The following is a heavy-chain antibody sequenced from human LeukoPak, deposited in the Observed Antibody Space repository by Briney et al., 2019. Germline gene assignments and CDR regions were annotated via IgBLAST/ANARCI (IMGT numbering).Heavy chain of an antibody. V-gene: IGHV1-2*02. D-gene: IGHD5-24*01. J-gene: IGHJ4*02. Sequence: ASVKVSCKASGYTFTDYYMHWVRQAPGQGLEWMGWLNPNSGDTNYAQKFQGRVSMTRDTPISTAYMDLSDLRSDDTAVYYCARGRNIEMTTISGGSDYWGQGTLVTVSS. CDR2: LNPNSGDT. CDR3: ARGRNIEMTTISGGSDY. CDR1: GYTFTDYY.